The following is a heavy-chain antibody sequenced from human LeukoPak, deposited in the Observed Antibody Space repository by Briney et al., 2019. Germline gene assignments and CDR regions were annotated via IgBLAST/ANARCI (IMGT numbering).Heavy chain of an antibody. Sequence: PGGSLRLSCAASEFTFSIHAMSWVRQAPGKGLEWVSGISASGGSTYYADSVKGRFTISRDNSKNTLYLQMNSLKTEDTAVYYCTIRDYYDSSGYSFPRSFDYWGQGTLVTVSS. CDR1: EFTFSIHA. D-gene: IGHD3-22*01. J-gene: IGHJ4*02. CDR2: ISASGGST. CDR3: TIRDYYDSSGYSFPRSFDY. V-gene: IGHV3-23*01.